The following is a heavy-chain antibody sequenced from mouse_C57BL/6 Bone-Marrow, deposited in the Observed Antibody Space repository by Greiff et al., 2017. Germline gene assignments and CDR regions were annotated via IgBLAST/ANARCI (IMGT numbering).Heavy chain of an antibody. CDR1: GYTFTSYW. CDR2: IYPSDSET. V-gene: IGHV1-61*01. CDR3: ARRDVRGDYYAMDY. J-gene: IGHJ4*01. Sequence: QVQLQQSGAELVRPGSSVKLSCKASGYTFTSYWMDWVKQRPGQGLEWIGNIYPSDSETHYNQKFKDKATLTVDKSSSTAYMQLSSLTSEDSAVYDCARRDVRGDYYAMDYWGQGTSVTVSS.